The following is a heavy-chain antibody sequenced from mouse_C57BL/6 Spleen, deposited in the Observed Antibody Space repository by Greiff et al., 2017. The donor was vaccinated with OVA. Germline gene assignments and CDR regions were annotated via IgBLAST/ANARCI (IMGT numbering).Heavy chain of an antibody. CDR2: ISDGGSYT. CDR1: GFTFSSYA. J-gene: IGHJ3*01. V-gene: IGHV5-4*01. Sequence: EVQVVESGGGLVKPGGSLKLSCAASGFTFSSYAMSWVRQTPEKRLEWVATISDGGSYTYYPDNVKGRFTISRDNAKNNLYLQMSHLKSEDTAMYYCAREDSNYLFAYWGQGTLVTVSA. CDR3: AREDSNYLFAY. D-gene: IGHD2-5*01.